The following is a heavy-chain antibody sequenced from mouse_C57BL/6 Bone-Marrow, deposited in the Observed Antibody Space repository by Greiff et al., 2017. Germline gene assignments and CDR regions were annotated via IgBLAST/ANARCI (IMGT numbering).Heavy chain of an antibody. Sequence: VQLQQSGAELVRPGTSVKVSCKASGYAFTNYLIEWVKQRPGQGLEWIGVINPGSGGTNYNEKLKGKATLTADKSSSTAYMQLSSLTSDDSAVYFCARSRGLRRQFAYWGQGTLVTVSA. J-gene: IGHJ3*01. D-gene: IGHD2-4*01. CDR1: GYAFTNYL. V-gene: IGHV1-54*01. CDR3: ARSRGLRRQFAY. CDR2: INPGSGGT.